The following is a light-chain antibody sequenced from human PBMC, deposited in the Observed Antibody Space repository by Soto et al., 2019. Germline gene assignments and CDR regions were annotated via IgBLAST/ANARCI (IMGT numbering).Light chain of an antibody. CDR3: ASYTTSTSWA. V-gene: IGLV2-14*03. CDR2: DVS. CDR1: SSDVGDYTY. Sequence: QSALTQPASVSGSPGQSITISCTGTSSDVGDYTYVSWYQHHPGKAPKLMIYDVSNRPSGVSYRFSGSKSGNTASLTISGLQAEDEADYYCASYTTSTSWAFGGGTQLTVL. J-gene: IGLJ2*01.